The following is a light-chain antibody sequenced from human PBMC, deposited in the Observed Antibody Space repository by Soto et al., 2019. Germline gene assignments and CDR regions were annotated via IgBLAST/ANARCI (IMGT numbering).Light chain of an antibody. V-gene: IGKV1-9*01. Sequence: DIQITQSPSALSAPVGDSVTIACRARQNIRNLLAWYQQKPGKAPKLLIYAASTLQSGVPSRFSGSGSGTDFTLTISCLQSEDFATYYCQQYYSYPRTFGQGTKVDIK. CDR1: QNIRNL. CDR3: QQYYSYPRT. J-gene: IGKJ1*01. CDR2: AAS.